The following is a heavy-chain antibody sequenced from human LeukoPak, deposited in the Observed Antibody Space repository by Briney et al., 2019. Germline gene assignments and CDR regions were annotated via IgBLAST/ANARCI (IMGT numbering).Heavy chain of an antibody. V-gene: IGHV3-30*03. CDR1: GFTFSRYG. CDR2: TSYDGTKK. D-gene: IGHD3-10*01. J-gene: IGHJ4*02. CDR3: ARVGYYASGPFSYFDY. Sequence: PGRSLRLSCAASGFTFSRYGMHWVRQASGKGLEWVAVTSYDGTKKDYADHVKGRFTISRDNSQNTLYLQMNSLRAEDTAVYYCARVGYYASGPFSYFDYWGQGTLVTVSS.